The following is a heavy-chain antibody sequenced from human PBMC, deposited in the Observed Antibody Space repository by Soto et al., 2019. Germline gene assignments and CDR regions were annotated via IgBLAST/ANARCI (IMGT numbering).Heavy chain of an antibody. Sequence: QVQLVESGGGVVQWGGSVRLACTASGFTFNSHTMHWVRQAPGEGLEWVGVISYDGSYKFYADSVKGRFTISRGNSKSTLYLQMNSLTAADTAIYYCARDGLTAFGMMQPWDVDVWGQGTTVTVSS. J-gene: IGHJ6*02. CDR2: ISYDGSYK. CDR1: GFTFNSHT. D-gene: IGHD3-16*01. CDR3: ARDGLTAFGMMQPWDVDV. V-gene: IGHV3-30-3*01.